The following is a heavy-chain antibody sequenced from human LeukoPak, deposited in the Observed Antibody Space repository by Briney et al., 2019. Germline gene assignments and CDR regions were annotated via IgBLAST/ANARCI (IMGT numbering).Heavy chain of an antibody. V-gene: IGHV3-48*03. Sequence: GGSLRLSCAASGFTFSSYEMNWVRQAPGKGLEWVSYISSSGSTIYYADSVKGRFTISRDNAKNSLYLQMNSLRAEDTAVYYCARVKGYYDSSGYRLPDWAIERIDAFDIWGQGTMVTVSS. J-gene: IGHJ3*02. CDR2: ISSSGSTI. D-gene: IGHD3-22*01. CDR3: ARVKGYYDSSGYRLPDWAIERIDAFDI. CDR1: GFTFSSYE.